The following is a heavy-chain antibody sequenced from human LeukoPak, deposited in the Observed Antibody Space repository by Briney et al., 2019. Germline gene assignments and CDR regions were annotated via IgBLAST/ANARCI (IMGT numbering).Heavy chain of an antibody. CDR1: GYTFSSYY. CDR3: ARVRLVAAGTPFDY. V-gene: IGHV1-46*01. Sequence: ASVKVSCKASGYTFSSYYMHWVRQAPGQGLEWMGIINPSGGSTSYAQKFQGRVTMTRDTSTTTVFMELSSLRSEDTAVYYCARVRLVAAGTPFDYWGQGTLVTVSS. J-gene: IGHJ4*02. CDR2: INPSGGST. D-gene: IGHD6-13*01.